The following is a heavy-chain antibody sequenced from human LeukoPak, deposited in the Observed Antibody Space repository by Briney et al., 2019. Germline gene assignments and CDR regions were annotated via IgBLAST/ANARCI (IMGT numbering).Heavy chain of an antibody. V-gene: IGHV3-48*03. Sequence: GGSLRLSCAASGFTFSSYEMDWVRRAPGMGLEWVSYIGSSGGSRYYADSVKGRFISSRDNAKNSFYLQMNSLRVEDTAIYYCAREDGDAFDIWGQGTMVSVSS. CDR3: AREDGDAFDI. D-gene: IGHD5-24*01. CDR2: IGSSGGSR. CDR1: GFTFSSYE. J-gene: IGHJ3*02.